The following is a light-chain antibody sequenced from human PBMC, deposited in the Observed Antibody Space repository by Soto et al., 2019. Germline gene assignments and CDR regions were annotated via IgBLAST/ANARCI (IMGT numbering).Light chain of an antibody. Sequence: DIVLTQSPGSLSLSPGERVTLSCRASQSVSNRYLAWYQHRPGQAPRLLIRGTSSRASGVPDRFSASGAGTDFILTISRVEPEDFAIYYCQQYGSSITFGGGTEV. CDR2: GTS. CDR3: QQYGSSIT. CDR1: QSVSNRY. J-gene: IGKJ4*01. V-gene: IGKV3-20*01.